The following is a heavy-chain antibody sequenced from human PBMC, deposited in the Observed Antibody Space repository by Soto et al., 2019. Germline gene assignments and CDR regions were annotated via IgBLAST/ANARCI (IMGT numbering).Heavy chain of an antibody. CDR1: GYTFTSYY. D-gene: IGHD6-6*01. CDR3: ARDLIAARPHIFPVLVSYGMDV. Sequence: ASVKVSCKASGYTFTSYYMHWVRQAPGQGLEWMGIINPSGGSTSYAQKFQGRVTMTRDTSTSTVYMELSSLRSEDTAVYYCARDLIAARPHIFPVLVSYGMDVWGQGTTVTAP. CDR2: INPSGGST. J-gene: IGHJ6*02. V-gene: IGHV1-46*01.